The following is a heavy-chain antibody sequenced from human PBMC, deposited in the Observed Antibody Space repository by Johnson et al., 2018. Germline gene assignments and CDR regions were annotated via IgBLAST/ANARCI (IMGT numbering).Heavy chain of an antibody. J-gene: IGHJ1*01. CDR1: GFTFSSYG. V-gene: IGHV3-30*18. CDR2: ISSDGSNK. Sequence: QVQLVESGGSVVQXGRSLRLXCTASGFTFSSYGMHWVRQAPGKGLERVASISSDGSNKNYAASVKDRFTISRDNSKNALFLQMNSLRAGDTAVYYCAKAGYYDSSGYYYYFQHWGQGTLVTVSS. CDR3: AKAGYYDSSGYYYYFQH. D-gene: IGHD3-22*01.